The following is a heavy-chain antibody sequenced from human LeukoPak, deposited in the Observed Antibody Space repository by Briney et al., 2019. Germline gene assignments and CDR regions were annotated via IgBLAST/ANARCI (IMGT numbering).Heavy chain of an antibody. CDR1: GFTFSSYS. Sequence: PGGSLRLSCAASGFTFSSYSMNWVRQAPGKGLGWVSSISSSSSYIYYADSVKGRFTISRDNAKNSQYLQMNSLRAEDTAVYYCARDPWTNSDYDGFDYWGQGTLVTVSS. D-gene: IGHD5-12*01. J-gene: IGHJ4*02. CDR2: ISSSSSYI. V-gene: IGHV3-21*01. CDR3: ARDPWTNSDYDGFDY.